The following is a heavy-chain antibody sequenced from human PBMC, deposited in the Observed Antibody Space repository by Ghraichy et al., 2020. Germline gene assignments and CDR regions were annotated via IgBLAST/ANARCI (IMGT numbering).Heavy chain of an antibody. Sequence: SETLSLTCTVSGGSISSYYWSWIRQPPGKGLEWIGYIYYSGSTNYNPSLKSRVTISVDTSKNQFSLKLSSVTAADTAVYYCARDAIDYDFWSGQLPGKVGMDVWGQGTTVTVSS. CDR3: ARDAIDYDFWSGQLPGKVGMDV. D-gene: IGHD3-3*01. CDR1: GGSISSYY. J-gene: IGHJ6*02. V-gene: IGHV4-59*01. CDR2: IYYSGST.